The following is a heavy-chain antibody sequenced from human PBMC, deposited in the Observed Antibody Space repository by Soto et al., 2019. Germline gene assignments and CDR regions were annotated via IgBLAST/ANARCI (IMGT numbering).Heavy chain of an antibody. CDR2: IYWDDDK. CDR1: GFSLSTSGVG. D-gene: IGHD3-22*01. J-gene: IGHJ5*02. CDR3: ALAEYDSCCYVWRRRVWLAP. V-gene: IGHV2-5*02. Sequence: SDPTLVNPTQTLTLTCTFSGFSLSTSGVGVGWIRQPPGKALEWLALIYWDDDKRYSPSLKSRLTITKDTSKNQVVLTMTNMDPVDTATYYCALAEYDSCCYVWRRRVWLAPSGQRTLVPV.